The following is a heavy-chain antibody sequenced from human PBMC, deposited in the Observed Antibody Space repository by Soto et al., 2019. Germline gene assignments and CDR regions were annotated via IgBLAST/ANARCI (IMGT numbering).Heavy chain of an antibody. D-gene: IGHD3-10*01. CDR3: ARGVYGSGNYYTGPSAFDI. J-gene: IGHJ3*02. CDR2: TIPVFNTA. V-gene: IGHV1-69*06. Sequence: QVQLEQSGAEVKKPGSSVKVSCKASGGTLSDHGVSWLRQAPGQGLEWMGGTIPVFNTAKYEQKFQGRVTVTADKLTNIAYMELSSLRSEDTAAYFCARGVYGSGNYYTGPSAFDIWGQGTMVIVSS. CDR1: GGTLSDHG.